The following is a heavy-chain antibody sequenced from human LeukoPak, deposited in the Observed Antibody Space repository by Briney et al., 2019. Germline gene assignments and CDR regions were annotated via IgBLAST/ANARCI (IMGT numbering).Heavy chain of an antibody. J-gene: IGHJ3*02. V-gene: IGHV4-34*01. Sequence: SETLSLTCAVYGGSFSGYYWSWRRQPPGKGLEWIGEINHSGSTNYNPSLKSRVTISVDTSKNQFSLKLSSVTAADTAVYYCARFLGYCSSTSCYDAFDIWGQGTMVTVSS. CDR1: GGSFSGYY. CDR3: ARFLGYCSSTSCYDAFDI. D-gene: IGHD2-2*01. CDR2: INHSGST.